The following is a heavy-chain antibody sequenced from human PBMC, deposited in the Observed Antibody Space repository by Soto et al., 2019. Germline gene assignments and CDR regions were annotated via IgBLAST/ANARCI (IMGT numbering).Heavy chain of an antibody. CDR3: ARQGITGSDYYYGMDV. J-gene: IGHJ6*02. D-gene: IGHD1-20*01. Sequence: PSETLSLTCTVSGGSISSSSYYWGWIRQPPGKGLEWTGSIYYSGSTYYNPSLKSRVTISVDTSKNQFSLKLSSVTAADTAVYYCARQGITGSDYYYGMDVWGQGTTVTVSS. V-gene: IGHV4-39*01. CDR2: IYYSGST. CDR1: GGSISSSSYY.